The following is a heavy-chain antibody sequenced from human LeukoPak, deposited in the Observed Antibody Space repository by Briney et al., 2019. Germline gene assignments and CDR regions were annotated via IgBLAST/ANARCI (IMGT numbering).Heavy chain of an antibody. CDR2: MNPNSGNT. D-gene: IGHD3-22*01. V-gene: IGHV1-8*01. J-gene: IGHJ5*02. Sequence: ASVKVSCKASGYTFTSYDINWVRQATGQGLEWMGWMNPNSGNTGYAQKFQGRVTMTRNTSISTAYMELSSLRSEDTAVYYCAIYNYYDSSGYYCTTNNWFDPWSQGTLVTVSS. CDR1: GYTFTSYD. CDR3: AIYNYYDSSGYYCTTNNWFDP.